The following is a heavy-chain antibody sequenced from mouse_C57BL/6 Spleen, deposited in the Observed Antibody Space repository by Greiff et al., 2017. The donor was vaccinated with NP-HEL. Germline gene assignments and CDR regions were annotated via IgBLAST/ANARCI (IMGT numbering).Heavy chain of an antibody. V-gene: IGHV5-12*01. J-gene: IGHJ1*03. CDR1: GFTFSDYY. CDR3: ARHYYSNYGGYFDV. Sequence: EVNVVESGGGLVQPGGSLKLSCAASGFTFSDYYMYWVRQTPEKRLEWVAYISNGGGSTYYPDTVKGRFTISRDNAKNTLYLQMSRLKSEDTAMYYCARHYYSNYGGYFDVWGTGTTVTVSS. CDR2: ISNGGGST. D-gene: IGHD2-5*01.